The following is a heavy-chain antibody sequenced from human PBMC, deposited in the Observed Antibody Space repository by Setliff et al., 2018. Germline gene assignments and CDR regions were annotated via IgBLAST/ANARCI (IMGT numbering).Heavy chain of an antibody. CDR2: ISAYDGNT. V-gene: IGHV1-18*04. CDR1: GYTFTNYG. CDR3: TRGRGPRVVVAVPLDF. D-gene: IGHD2-15*01. J-gene: IGHJ4*02. Sequence: ASVKVSCKASGYTFTNYGITWVRQAPGQGLEWMGWISAYDGNTRFAQNIQGRVTLTTDTSTGTAYMELRALSSDDTAIYYCTRGRGPRVVVAVPLDFWGQGTLVTVSS.